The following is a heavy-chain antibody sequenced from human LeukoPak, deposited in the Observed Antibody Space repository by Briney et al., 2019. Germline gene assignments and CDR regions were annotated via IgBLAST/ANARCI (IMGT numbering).Heavy chain of an antibody. V-gene: IGHV3-11*01. J-gene: IGHJ4*02. Sequence: NSCWGWVRQPPEKGLEWVSYISSSGSTIYYADSVKGRFTISRDNAKNSLYLQMNSLRAEDTAVYYCARGAYDFDYWGQGTLVTVSS. D-gene: IGHD4-17*01. CDR1: NSC. CDR3: ARGAYDFDY. CDR2: ISSSGSTI.